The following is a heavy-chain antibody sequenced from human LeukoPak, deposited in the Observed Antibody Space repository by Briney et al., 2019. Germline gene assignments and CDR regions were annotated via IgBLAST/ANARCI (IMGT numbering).Heavy chain of an antibody. D-gene: IGHD7-27*01. Sequence: PSETLSLTCSVSGDSIRTYYWSWIRQPPGKGLEWIGYIIDAGSTNYKPSLKTRLTMSVDVSKNQISLKLSSVTAADTAVYYCARSSLTGGWFDPWGQGILVTVSS. J-gene: IGHJ5*02. CDR1: GDSIRTYY. CDR3: ARSSLTGGWFDP. CDR2: IIDAGST. V-gene: IGHV4-59*01.